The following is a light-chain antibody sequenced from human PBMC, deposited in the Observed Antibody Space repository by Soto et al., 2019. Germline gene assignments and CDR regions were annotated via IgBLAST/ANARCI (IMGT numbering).Light chain of an antibody. V-gene: IGLV2-14*01. CDR3: SAYTSSSTYV. CDR1: SSDVGGYDY. J-gene: IGLJ1*01. Sequence: LTQPASVSGSPGQSVTISCTGTSSDVGGYDYVSWYQHHPGKAPKLVIYDVTYRPSGVSDRLSGSKSANTASLTISGLQAEDEADYYCSAYTSSSTYVCGTGNMVT. CDR2: DVT.